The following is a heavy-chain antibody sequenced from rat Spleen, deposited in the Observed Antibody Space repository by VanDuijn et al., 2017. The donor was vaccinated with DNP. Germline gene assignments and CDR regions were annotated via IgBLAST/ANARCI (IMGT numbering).Heavy chain of an antibody. J-gene: IGHJ1*01. CDR2: IWAGGST. CDR1: GFSLTSNG. V-gene: IGHV2-72*01. Sequence: QVQLKESGPSLVQPSQTLSLTCTVSGFSLTSNGVGWVRQPLGKGLVWMGTIWAGGSTNYNSAVQSRLSISRDPSKSQVLLKMSSLQTEDTGMYFCARFPPGYSSYREWYLDFWGPGIMVTVSS. CDR3: ARFPPGYSSYREWYLDF. D-gene: IGHD1-2*01.